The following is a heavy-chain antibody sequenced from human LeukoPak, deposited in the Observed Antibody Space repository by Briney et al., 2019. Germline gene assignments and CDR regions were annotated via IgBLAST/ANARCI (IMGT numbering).Heavy chain of an antibody. J-gene: IGHJ4*02. V-gene: IGHV1-69*04. Sequence: GASVKVSCKASGGTFSSYAISWVRQAPGQGLEWMGRIIPILGIANYAQKFQGRVTITADKSTSTAYMELSSLRSEDPAVYYCARVDTAMVIDYWGQGTLVTVSS. CDR1: GGTFSSYA. CDR3: ARVDTAMVIDY. D-gene: IGHD5-18*01. CDR2: IIPILGIA.